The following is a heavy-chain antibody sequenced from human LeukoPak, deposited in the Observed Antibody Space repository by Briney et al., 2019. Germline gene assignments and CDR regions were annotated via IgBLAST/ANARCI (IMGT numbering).Heavy chain of an antibody. Sequence: GGSLRLSCAASGFTFSTYEMNSVRQAPGKGLEWVSYISSSGSTIYYADSVKGRFTISRDNAKNSLYLQMNSLRAEDTAVYYCARVYSGYYNFDYWGQGTLVTVSS. V-gene: IGHV3-48*03. CDR3: ARVYSGYYNFDY. D-gene: IGHD3-22*01. J-gene: IGHJ4*02. CDR2: ISSSGSTI. CDR1: GFTFSTYE.